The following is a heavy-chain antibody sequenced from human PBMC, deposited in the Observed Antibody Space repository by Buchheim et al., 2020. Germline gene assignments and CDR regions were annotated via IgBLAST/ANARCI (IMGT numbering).Heavy chain of an antibody. D-gene: IGHD2-2*01. J-gene: IGHJ4*02. V-gene: IGHV3-21*01. CDR1: GFTFSSYS. CDR3: ARKGLGYCSSTSCYPDY. Sequence: EVQLVESGGGLVKPGGSLRLSCAASGFTFSSYSMNWVRQAPGKGLEWVSSISSSSSYIYYAGSVKGRFTISRDNAKNSLYLQMNSLRAEDTAVYYCARKGLGYCSSTSCYPDYWGQGTL. CDR2: ISSSSSYI.